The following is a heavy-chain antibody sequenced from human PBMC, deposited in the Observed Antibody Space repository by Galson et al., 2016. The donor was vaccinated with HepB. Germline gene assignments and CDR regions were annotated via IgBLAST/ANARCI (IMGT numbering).Heavy chain of an antibody. J-gene: IGHJ4*02. CDR2: IDPSDSYT. Sequence: QSGADVKKPGESLRISCQGSTVNFIRYWISWVRQMPGKGLEWMGRIDPSDSYTKYSPSFQGHVTFSLDKSISTAYLQWSSLKASDTALYYCAIFYFASGSYYNPDYWGQGTLVTVSS. CDR3: AIFYFASGSYYNPDY. CDR1: TVNFIRYW. D-gene: IGHD3-10*01. V-gene: IGHV5-10-1*01.